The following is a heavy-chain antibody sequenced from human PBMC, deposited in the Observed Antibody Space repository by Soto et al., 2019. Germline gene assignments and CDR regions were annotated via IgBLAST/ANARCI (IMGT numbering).Heavy chain of an antibody. Sequence: SETLSLTCAVSGASMTTGGFSWTWVRQPPGGGLEWIGHVYHRASTQYNPSLKGRVSISVDTSRSLFSLRLTSLTAAVTAVYFCTRSSAAPLSPLYFDTWCQGIPVTVSA. CDR1: GASMTTGGFS. CDR2: VYHRAST. J-gene: IGHJ4*02. V-gene: IGHV4-30-2*01. D-gene: IGHD1-26*01. CDR3: TRSSAAPLSPLYFDT.